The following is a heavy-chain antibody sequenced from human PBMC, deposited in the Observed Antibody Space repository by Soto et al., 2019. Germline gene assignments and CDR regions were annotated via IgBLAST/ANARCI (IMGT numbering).Heavy chain of an antibody. CDR2: INSDGSST. Sequence: PGGSLRLSCAASGFTFSSYWMHWVRQAPGKGLVWVSRINSDGSSTSYADSVKGRFTISRDNAKNTLYLQMNSLRAEDTAVYYCARGRQQLASYYYYGMDVWGQGTTVTVSS. J-gene: IGHJ6*02. CDR1: GFTFSSYW. CDR3: ARGRQQLASYYYYGMDV. D-gene: IGHD6-13*01. V-gene: IGHV3-74*01.